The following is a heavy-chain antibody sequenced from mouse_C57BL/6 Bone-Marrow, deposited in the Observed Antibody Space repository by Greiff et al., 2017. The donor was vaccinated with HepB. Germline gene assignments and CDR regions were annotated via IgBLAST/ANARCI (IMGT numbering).Heavy chain of an antibody. J-gene: IGHJ1*03. Sequence: VQLQQPGAELVMPGASVKLSCKASGYTFTSYWMHWVKQRPGQGLEWIGEIDPSDSYTNYNQKFKGKSTLTVDKSSSTAYMQLSSLTSEDSAVYYCARAEGLRRDWYFDVWGTGTTVTVSS. CDR3: ARAEGLRRDWYFDV. CDR1: GYTFTSYW. CDR2: IDPSDSYT. D-gene: IGHD2-4*01. V-gene: IGHV1-69*01.